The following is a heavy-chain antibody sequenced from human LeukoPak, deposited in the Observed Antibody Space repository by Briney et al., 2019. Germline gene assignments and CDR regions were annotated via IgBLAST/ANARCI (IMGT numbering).Heavy chain of an antibody. CDR2: ISSSSSYT. D-gene: IGHD4-23*01. CDR1: GFTFSDYY. Sequence: PGGSVSLSCAASGFTFSDYYMSWIRQAPGKGLEWVSYISSSSSYTNYADSVKGRFTISRDNAKNSLYLQMNSLRAEDTAVYYCARGGTTVVDYYYYGMDVWGQGTTVTVSS. V-gene: IGHV3-11*06. J-gene: IGHJ6*02. CDR3: ARGGTTVVDYYYYGMDV.